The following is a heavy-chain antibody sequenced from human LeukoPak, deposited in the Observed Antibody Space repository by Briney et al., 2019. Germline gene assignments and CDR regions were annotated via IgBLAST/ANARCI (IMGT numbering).Heavy chain of an antibody. Sequence: ASVKVSCKASGYTFTDYYMHWVRQAPGQGFEWMGWINPNDGDTDYAQKFQGRVTMTRDTSISTAHMEVSRLRSDDTAVYYCARANFLYCSSSTCLSDYWGQGTLVTVSS. CDR3: ARANFLYCSSSTCLSDY. V-gene: IGHV1-2*02. J-gene: IGHJ4*02. CDR1: GYTFTDYY. D-gene: IGHD2-2*01. CDR2: INPNDGDT.